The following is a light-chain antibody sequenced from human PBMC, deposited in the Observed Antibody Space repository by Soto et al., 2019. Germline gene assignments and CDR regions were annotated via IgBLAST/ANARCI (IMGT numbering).Light chain of an antibody. CDR2: SDN. V-gene: IGLV1-44*01. J-gene: IGLJ2*01. CDR1: NSNIGSNT. Sequence: QSVLTQPPSTSGTPGQRVTISCSGSNSNIGSNTVSWYHQLPGTAPKLLIYSDNQRPSGVPDRFSGSKSGTSASLAISGLQSEDEADYYCAAWDDSLKMVFGGGTKVTVL. CDR3: AAWDDSLKMV.